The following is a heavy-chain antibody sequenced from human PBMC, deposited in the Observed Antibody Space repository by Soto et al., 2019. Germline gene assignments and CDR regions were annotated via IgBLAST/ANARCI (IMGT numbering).Heavy chain of an antibody. J-gene: IGHJ4*02. CDR3: ARGDYYDTGGYPHY. CDR2: AYYSGTT. V-gene: IGHV4-31*11. D-gene: IGHD3-22*01. CDR1: GGSIDSGGYY. Sequence: PSETLSLTCAVSGGSIDSGGYYWSWIRQHPGKGLEWVGHAYYSGTTYYSQSLKSRISISLDTSKNQISMKLNSMTAADTAVYYCARGDYYDTGGYPHYWGQGTLVTVSS.